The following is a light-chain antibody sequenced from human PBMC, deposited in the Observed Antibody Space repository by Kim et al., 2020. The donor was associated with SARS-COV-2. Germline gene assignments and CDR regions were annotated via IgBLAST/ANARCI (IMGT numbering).Light chain of an antibody. J-gene: IGKJ2*01. CDR3: QQYGSSPYT. CDR2: GAS. CDR1: QSVGSSY. V-gene: IGKV3-20*01. Sequence: LSPGERATLSCRASQSVGSSYLAWYQQKPGQAPRVLIYGASIRATGIPDRFSGSGSGTDFTLTISRLEPEDFAVYYCQQYGSSPYTFGQGTKLEI.